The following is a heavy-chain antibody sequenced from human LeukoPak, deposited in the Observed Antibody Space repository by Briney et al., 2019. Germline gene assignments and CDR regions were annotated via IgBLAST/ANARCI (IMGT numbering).Heavy chain of an antibody. CDR1: GYTFTSYD. D-gene: IGHD6-13*01. J-gene: IGHJ6*03. CDR2: MNPNSGNT. Sequence: ASVKVPCKASGYTFTSYDINWVRQATGQGLEWMGWMNPNSGNTGYAQKFQGRVTITRNTSISTAYMELSSLRSEDTAVYYCARALDSSSWYYYYMDVWGKGTTVTVSS. CDR3: ARALDSSSWYYYYMDV. V-gene: IGHV1-8*03.